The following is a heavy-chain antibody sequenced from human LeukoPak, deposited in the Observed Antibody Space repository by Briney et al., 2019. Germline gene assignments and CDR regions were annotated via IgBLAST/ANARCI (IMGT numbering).Heavy chain of an antibody. CDR2: VYNSGST. CDR3: ARSGGTWSYNY. J-gene: IGHJ4*02. Sequence: SSETLPLTCTVSGGSISNYYWSWIRQPPGKGLEWLGYVYNSGSTHYNPSLKSRVTISADTSKNQFSLTLTSVTAADTAVYYCARSGGTWSYNYWGQGTLVTVSS. D-gene: IGHD1-26*01. CDR1: GGSISNYY. V-gene: IGHV4-59*01.